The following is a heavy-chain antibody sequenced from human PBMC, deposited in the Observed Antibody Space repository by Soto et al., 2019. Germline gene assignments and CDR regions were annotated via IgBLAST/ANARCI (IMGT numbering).Heavy chain of an antibody. CDR3: ARLNVRFDAFDI. V-gene: IGHV4-31*03. J-gene: IGHJ3*02. CDR2: IYYSGST. CDR1: GGSISSSSYY. D-gene: IGHD3-3*01. Sequence: ASETLSLTCTVSGGSISSSSYYWGWIRQPPGKGLEWIGYIYYSGSTYYNPSLKSRVTISVDTSKNQFSLKLSSATAADTAVYYCARLNVRFDAFDIWGQGTMVTVSS.